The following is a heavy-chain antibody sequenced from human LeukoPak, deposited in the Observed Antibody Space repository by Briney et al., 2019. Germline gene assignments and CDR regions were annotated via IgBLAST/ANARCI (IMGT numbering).Heavy chain of an antibody. CDR1: GYTFTRYG. CDR2: ISAYNGNT. CDR3: ARRNPGSGSFLFDY. D-gene: IGHD1-26*01. Sequence: ASGKVSCKASGYTFTRYGISWVRQAPGQGLEWMGWISAYNGNTNYAQKLQGRVTMTTDTSTSTAYMELRSLRSDDTAVYYCARRNPGSGSFLFDYWGQGTLVTVSS. J-gene: IGHJ4*02. V-gene: IGHV1-18*01.